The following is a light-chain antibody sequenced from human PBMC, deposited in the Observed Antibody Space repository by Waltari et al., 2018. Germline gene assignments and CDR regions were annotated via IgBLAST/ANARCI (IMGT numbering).Light chain of an antibody. CDR2: DAS. V-gene: IGKV1-33*01. Sequence: DIQMTQSPSSLSASVGDRVTITCHANQDITTFLNWYQQKPGNAPKLLIYDASDLETGVPSRFSGSGSGTEFAFTINSLQPEDIATYYCLQYDSLPWTFGQGTKVDI. CDR3: LQYDSLPWT. J-gene: IGKJ1*01. CDR1: QDITTF.